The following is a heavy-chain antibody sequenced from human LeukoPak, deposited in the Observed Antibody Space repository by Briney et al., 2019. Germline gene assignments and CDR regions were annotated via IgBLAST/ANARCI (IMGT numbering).Heavy chain of an antibody. V-gene: IGHV4-30-4*01. D-gene: IGHD4-23*01. Sequence: SETLSLTYTVSGGSISSGDYYWSWIRQPPGKGLEWIGYIYYSGSTYYNPSLKSRVTISVDTSKNQFSLKLSSVTAADTAVYYCAREGTTVVTPDYYYYGMDVWGQGTTVTVSS. J-gene: IGHJ6*02. CDR1: GGSISSGDYY. CDR2: IYYSGST. CDR3: AREGTTVVTPDYYYYGMDV.